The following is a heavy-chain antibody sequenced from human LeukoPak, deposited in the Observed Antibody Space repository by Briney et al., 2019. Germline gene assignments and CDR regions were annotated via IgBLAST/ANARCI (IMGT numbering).Heavy chain of an antibody. CDR2: ISTSSNYI. J-gene: IGHJ4*02. D-gene: IGHD6-6*01. CDR3: ARGEWSSSPFDS. V-gene: IGHV3-21*01. Sequence: GGSLRLSCAASGFTFSSYTMNWVRQAPGKGLEWVSFISTSSNYIYYADSVKGRFTISRDNAKNSLYLQMNSLRAEDTAVYYCARGEWSSSPFDSWGQGTLVTVSS. CDR1: GFTFSSYT.